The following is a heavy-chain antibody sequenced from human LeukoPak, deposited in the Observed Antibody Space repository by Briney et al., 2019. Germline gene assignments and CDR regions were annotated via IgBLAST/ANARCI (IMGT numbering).Heavy chain of an antibody. Sequence: GGSLRLSCAASGFTFDDYGLSWVRQAPGKGLEWVSGINWNGGSTGYADSVKGRFTISRDNAKSSLYLQMNSLRAEDTAVYYCVRGRIPMVVMGEFDYWGQGTLVTVSS. J-gene: IGHJ4*02. CDR3: VRGRIPMVVMGEFDY. D-gene: IGHD3-10*01. V-gene: IGHV3-20*04. CDR1: GFTFDDYG. CDR2: INWNGGST.